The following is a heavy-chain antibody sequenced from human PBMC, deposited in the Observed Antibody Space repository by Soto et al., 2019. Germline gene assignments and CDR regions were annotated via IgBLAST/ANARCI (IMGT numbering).Heavy chain of an antibody. CDR2: INPSGGST. V-gene: IGHV1-46*01. CDR3: ARSQQLRFLEWLFDY. CDR1: GYTFTSYY. J-gene: IGHJ4*02. D-gene: IGHD3-3*01. Sequence: ASVKVSCKASGYTFTSYYMHWVRQAPGQGLEWMGIINPSGGSTSYAQKFQGRVTMTRDTSTSTVYMELSSLRSEDTAVYYCARSQQLRFLEWLFDYWGKGTLVTVSS.